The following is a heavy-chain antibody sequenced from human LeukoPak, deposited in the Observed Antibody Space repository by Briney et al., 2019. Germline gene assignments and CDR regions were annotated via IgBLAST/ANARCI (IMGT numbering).Heavy chain of an antibody. D-gene: IGHD2-15*01. CDR2: IYHSGST. CDR3: ARVSLGYCSGGSCYYYGMDV. CDR1: GGSISSGGYS. V-gene: IGHV4-30-2*01. Sequence: SETLSLTCAVSGGSISSGGYSWSWIRQPPGKGLEWIGYIYHSGSTYYNPSLKSRVTISVDRSKNQFSLKLSSVTAADTAVYYCARVSLGYCSGGSCYYYGMDVWGQGTTVXVSS. J-gene: IGHJ6*02.